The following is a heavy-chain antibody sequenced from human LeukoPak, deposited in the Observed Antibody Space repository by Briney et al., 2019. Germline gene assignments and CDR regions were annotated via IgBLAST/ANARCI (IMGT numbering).Heavy chain of an antibody. CDR3: AREASNYYYDSSGYFDY. V-gene: IGHV4-30-2*01. CDR2: IYHSGST. J-gene: IGHJ4*02. CDR1: GGSISSGGYS. D-gene: IGHD3-22*01. Sequence: SETLSLTCAVSGGSISSGGYSWSWIRQPPGKGLEWIGYIYHSGSTYYNPSLKSRVTISVDRSKNQFSLKLSSVTAADTAVYYCAREASNYYYDSSGYFDYWGQGTLVTASS.